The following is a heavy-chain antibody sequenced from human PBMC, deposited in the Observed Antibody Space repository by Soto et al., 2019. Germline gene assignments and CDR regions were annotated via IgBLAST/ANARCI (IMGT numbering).Heavy chain of an antibody. J-gene: IGHJ4*02. CDR2: IIPIFGTA. Sequence: EASVKVSCKASGGTFSSYAISWVRQAPGQGLEWKGGIIPIFGTANYAQKFQGRVTITADESTSIAYMELSSLRSEDTAVYYCARAGIRVSTGTYYYFDYWGQGTLVTGSS. CDR1: GGTFSSYA. D-gene: IGHD1-1*01. V-gene: IGHV1-69*13. CDR3: ARAGIRVSTGTYYYFDY.